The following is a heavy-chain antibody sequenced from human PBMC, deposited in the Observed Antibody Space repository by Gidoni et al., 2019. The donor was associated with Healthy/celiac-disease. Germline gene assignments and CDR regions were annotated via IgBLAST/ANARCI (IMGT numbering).Heavy chain of an antibody. CDR2: ISSSSSTI. V-gene: IGHV3-48*01. D-gene: IGHD3-22*01. Sequence: EVQLVESGGGLVQPGGSLRLSCAASGFTFSSYRMNWVRQAPGKGLEWVSYISSSSSTIYYADSVKGRFTISRDNAKNSLYLQMNSLRAEDTAVYYCARIYDGTTHDYWGQGTLVTVSS. CDR3: ARIYDGTTHDY. CDR1: GFTFSSYR. J-gene: IGHJ4*02.